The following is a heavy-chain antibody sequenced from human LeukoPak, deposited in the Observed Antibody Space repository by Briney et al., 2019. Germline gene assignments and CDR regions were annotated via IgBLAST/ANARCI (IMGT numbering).Heavy chain of an antibody. CDR2: INHSGST. D-gene: IGHD3-9*01. CDR3: ARTGPHYYYGMDV. CDR1: GGSFSGYY. J-gene: IGHJ6*02. Sequence: SETLSLTCAVYGGSFSGYYWSWIRQPPGKGLEWIGEINHSGSTNYNPSLKSRVTISVDMSKNQFSLKLSSVTAADTAVYYCARTGPHYYYGMDVWGQGTTVTVSS. V-gene: IGHV4-34*01.